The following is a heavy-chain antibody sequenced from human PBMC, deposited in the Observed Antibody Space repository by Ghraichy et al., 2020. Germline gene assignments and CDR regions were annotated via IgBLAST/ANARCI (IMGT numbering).Heavy chain of an antibody. D-gene: IGHD6-19*01. J-gene: IGHJ3*01. CDR1: GFTFSSYW. CDR2: IKKDGSEG. V-gene: IGHV3-7*03. Sequence: LSLTCAASGFTFSSYWMSWVRQSPGKGLEWVANIKKDGSEGYYVDSVRGRFTISRDNARDSQHLQMNSLRVEDTGLYFCARGVYSSGWYPDAFDFWGRGIMVTVSS. CDR3: ARGVYSSGWYPDAFDF.